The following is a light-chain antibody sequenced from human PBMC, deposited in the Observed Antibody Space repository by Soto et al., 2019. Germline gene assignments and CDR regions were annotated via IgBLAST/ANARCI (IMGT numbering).Light chain of an antibody. J-gene: IGKJ5*01. CDR2: DAS. CDR3: QQRSNWPAT. Sequence: IVLTQSPATLSLSPGERATLSCRASQSVSSYLAWYQQKPGQAPRLLIYDASNRATGIPARFSGSGSGTDFTLTISSLEPEDFAVYYCQQRSNWPATFGQGTRLENK. CDR1: QSVSSY. V-gene: IGKV3-11*01.